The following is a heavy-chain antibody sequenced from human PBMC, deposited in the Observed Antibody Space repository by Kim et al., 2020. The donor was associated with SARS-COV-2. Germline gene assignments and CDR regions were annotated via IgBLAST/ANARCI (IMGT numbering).Heavy chain of an antibody. J-gene: IGHJ3*02. Sequence: LKSRVTISVDPSKNQFSLKLSSVTAADTAVYYCARMPFAMIVVGDAFDIWGQGTMVTVSS. V-gene: IGHV4-30-2*05. CDR3: ARMPFAMIVVGDAFDI. D-gene: IGHD3-22*01.